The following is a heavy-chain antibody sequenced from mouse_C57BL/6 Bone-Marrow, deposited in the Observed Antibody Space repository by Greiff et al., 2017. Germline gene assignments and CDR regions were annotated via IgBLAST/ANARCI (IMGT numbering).Heavy chain of an antibody. D-gene: IGHD2-10*01. V-gene: IGHV5-4*01. CDR2: ISDGGSYT. J-gene: IGHJ3*01. Sequence: EVKVVESGGGLVKPGGSLKLSCAASGFTFSSYAMSWVRQTPEKRLEWVATISDGGSYTYYPDNVKGRFTLSRDNAKNNLYLQMSHLKSEDTAMYYCARDKGLLYWGQGTLVTVSA. CDR1: GFTFSSYA. CDR3: ARDKGLLY.